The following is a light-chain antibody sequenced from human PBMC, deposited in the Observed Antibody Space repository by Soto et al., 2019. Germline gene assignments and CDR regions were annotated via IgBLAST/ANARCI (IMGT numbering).Light chain of an antibody. Sequence: DIQMTQSPSSLSASVGDRVTITCRASQNIGTSLNWYQQKPGKAPTALIYKASTMQGGVPSRFSGSGSGTDFTLTISSPQPEDSATYYCQQSYSSLVYTFGPGTRLEI. J-gene: IGKJ5*01. CDR3: QQSYSSLVYT. CDR2: KAS. CDR1: QNIGTS. V-gene: IGKV1-39*01.